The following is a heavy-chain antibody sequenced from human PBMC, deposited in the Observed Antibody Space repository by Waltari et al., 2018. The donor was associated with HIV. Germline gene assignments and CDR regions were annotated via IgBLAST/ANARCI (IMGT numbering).Heavy chain of an antibody. V-gene: IGHV4-39*01. Sequence: QLQLQESGPGLVKPSETLSLTCTVPGGSISSSSYYWGWIRQHPGKGLEWIGNIYYSGSTYYNPSLKSRVTISVDTSKNQFSLKLSSVTAADTAVYYCARFHYYGSGSYYYYFDYWGQGTLVTVSS. J-gene: IGHJ4*02. D-gene: IGHD3-10*01. CDR3: ARFHYYGSGSYYYYFDY. CDR2: IYYSGST. CDR1: GGSISSSSYY.